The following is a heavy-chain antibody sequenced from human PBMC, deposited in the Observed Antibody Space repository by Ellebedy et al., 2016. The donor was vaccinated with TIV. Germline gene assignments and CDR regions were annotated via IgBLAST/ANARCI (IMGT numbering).Heavy chain of an antibody. CDR2: IYYSGST. J-gene: IGHJ4*02. Sequence: SETLSLXCTVSGGSISSSSYYWGWIRQPPGKGLEWIGSIYYSGSTYYNPSLKSRVTISVDTSKNQFSLKLSSVTAADTAVYYCARRDHYDYAKWGQGTLVTVSS. CDR1: GGSISSSSYY. CDR3: ARRDHYDYAK. D-gene: IGHD3-16*01. V-gene: IGHV4-39*01.